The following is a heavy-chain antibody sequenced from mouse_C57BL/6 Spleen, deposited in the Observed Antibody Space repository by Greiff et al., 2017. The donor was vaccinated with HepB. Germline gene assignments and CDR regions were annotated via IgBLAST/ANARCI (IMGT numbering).Heavy chain of an antibody. J-gene: IGHJ2*01. CDR3: ARYPDFDY. CDR2: IHPNSGST. V-gene: IGHV1-64*01. CDR1: GYTFTSYW. Sequence: VKLQESGAELVKPGASVKLSCKASGYTFTSYWMHWVKQRPGQGLEWIGMIHPNSGSTNYNEKFKSKATLTVDKSSSTAYMQLSSLTSEDSAVYYCARYPDFDYWGQGTTLTVSS.